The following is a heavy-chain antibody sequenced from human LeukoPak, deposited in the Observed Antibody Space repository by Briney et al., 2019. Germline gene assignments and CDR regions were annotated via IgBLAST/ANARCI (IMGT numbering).Heavy chain of an antibody. J-gene: IGHJ4*02. CDR3: ARRGRVFGEFPAYYFDY. Sequence: PAETLSLTCTVSGGSSSSYYWSWIRQPPGKGLEWIGYIYYSGSTNYNPSLKSRVTISVDTPKNQFSLKLSSVTAADTAVYYCARRGRVFGEFPAYYFDYWGQGTLVTVSS. D-gene: IGHD3-10*01. CDR1: GGSSSSYY. CDR2: IYYSGST. V-gene: IGHV4-59*08.